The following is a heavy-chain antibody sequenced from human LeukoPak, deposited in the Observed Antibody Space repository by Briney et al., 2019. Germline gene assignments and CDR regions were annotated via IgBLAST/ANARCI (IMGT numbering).Heavy chain of an antibody. V-gene: IGHV3-7*01. J-gene: IGHJ4*02. Sequence: GGSLRLSCAASGFTFSSYWMNWVRQAPGKGLEWVANIKEDGSDKYYVDSVKGRFTISRDNAKKSLYLQKNSLRAEDTAIYYCARGAMAAAGYWGQGTLVTVSS. CDR1: GFTFSSYW. D-gene: IGHD6-13*01. CDR3: ARGAMAAAGY. CDR2: IKEDGSDK.